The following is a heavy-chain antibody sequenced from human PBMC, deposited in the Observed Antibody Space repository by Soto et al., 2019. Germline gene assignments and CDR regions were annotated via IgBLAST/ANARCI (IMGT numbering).Heavy chain of an antibody. V-gene: IGHV3-23*01. CDR3: AKRSSSSTFDY. D-gene: IGHD6-6*01. CDR2: ISGSDDST. Sequence: GGSLRLSWAASGFTFSSYAMSWVRQAPGKGLEWVSVISGSDDSTYYADSVKGRFTISRDNSKNTLYLQMNSLRAEDTAVYYCAKRSSSSTFDYWGQGTLVTVSS. J-gene: IGHJ4*02. CDR1: GFTFSSYA.